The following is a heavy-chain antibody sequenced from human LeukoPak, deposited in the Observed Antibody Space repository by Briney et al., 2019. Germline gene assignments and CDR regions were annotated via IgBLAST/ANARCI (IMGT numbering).Heavy chain of an antibody. J-gene: IGHJ4*02. CDR2: ISWNSGSI. CDR3: AKDIGSSGLDY. V-gene: IGHV3-9*02. Sequence: GGSLRLSCAASGFTSDDYAMHWVRQAPGKGLEWVSGISWNSGSIGYADSVKGRFTISRDNAKNSLYLQMNSLRAEDMALYYCAKDIGSSGLDYWGQGTLVTVSS. D-gene: IGHD6-13*01. CDR1: GFTSDDYA.